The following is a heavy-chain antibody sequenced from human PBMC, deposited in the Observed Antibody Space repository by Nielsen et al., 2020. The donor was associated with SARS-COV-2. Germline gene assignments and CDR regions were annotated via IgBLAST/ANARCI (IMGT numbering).Heavy chain of an antibody. CDR2: IYSFGTT. D-gene: IGHD5-24*01. Sequence: GGSLRLSCAASGFTVSSNYMSWVRQAPGKGLEWVSVIYSFGTTYYADSVKGRFTISRHISKNMLYLQMSSLRAEDTAVYYCAVATIVAYPYYGMDVWGQGTTVTVSS. V-gene: IGHV3-53*04. CDR1: GFTVSSNY. J-gene: IGHJ6*02. CDR3: AVATIVAYPYYGMDV.